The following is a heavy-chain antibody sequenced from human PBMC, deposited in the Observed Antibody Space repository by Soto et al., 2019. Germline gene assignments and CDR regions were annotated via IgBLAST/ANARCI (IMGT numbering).Heavy chain of an antibody. CDR3: VKDFRVGYDWTHD. CDR2: IRGSGGPT. CDR1: GFIFSNYA. V-gene: IGHV3-23*01. D-gene: IGHD5-12*01. Sequence: DVQLLESGGDLVQPGGSLRLSCAASGFIFSNYAMSWVRQAPGKGLEWVSLIRGSGGPTNYADSVKGRFTLSRDNSKNILLLQMNSLRAEDTAVYYCVKDFRVGYDWTHDWGQGTLVTVSS. J-gene: IGHJ4*02.